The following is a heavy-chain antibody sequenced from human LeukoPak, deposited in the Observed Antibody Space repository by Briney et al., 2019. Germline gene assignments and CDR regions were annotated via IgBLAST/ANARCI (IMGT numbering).Heavy chain of an antibody. J-gene: IGHJ5*02. Sequence: SETLSLTCTVSGGSISSYYWSWIRQPPGKGLEWIGYIYYSGSTNYNPSLKSRVTISVDTSKNQFSLKLSSVTAADTAVYYCARGGYYYGSGSYEGPGLFDPWGQGTLVTVSS. D-gene: IGHD3-10*01. CDR1: GGSISSYY. CDR2: IYYSGST. V-gene: IGHV4-59*01. CDR3: ARGGYYYGSGSYEGPGLFDP.